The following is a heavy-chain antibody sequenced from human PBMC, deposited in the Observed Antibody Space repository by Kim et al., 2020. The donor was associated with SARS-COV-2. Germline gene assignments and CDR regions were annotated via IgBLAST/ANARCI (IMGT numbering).Heavy chain of an antibody. V-gene: IGHV3-30-3*01. Sequence: GGSLRLSCAASGFTFSSYAMHWVRQAPGKGLEWVAVISYDGSNKYYADSVKGRFTISRDNSKNTLYLQMNSLRAEDTAVYYCARDNGIDGYNPFDYWGQGTLVTVSS. CDR1: GFTFSSYA. CDR3: ARDNGIDGYNPFDY. J-gene: IGHJ4*02. D-gene: IGHD5-12*01. CDR2: ISYDGSNK.